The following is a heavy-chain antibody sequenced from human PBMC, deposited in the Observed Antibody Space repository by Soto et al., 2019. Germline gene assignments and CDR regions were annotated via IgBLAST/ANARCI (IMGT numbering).Heavy chain of an antibody. CDR3: ARDLGYCSRTIYYPRGYYSMDV. D-gene: IGHD2-2*01. Sequence: SETLSLTCAVSSGSISSSNWWSWVRQPPGKGLEWIGEIYHSGSTNYNPSLKSRVTISVDKSKNQFSLKLSSVTAADTAVYYCARDLGYCSRTIYYPRGYYSMDVWGKGTTVNVSS. J-gene: IGHJ6*03. V-gene: IGHV4-4*02. CDR1: SGSISSSNW. CDR2: IYHSGST.